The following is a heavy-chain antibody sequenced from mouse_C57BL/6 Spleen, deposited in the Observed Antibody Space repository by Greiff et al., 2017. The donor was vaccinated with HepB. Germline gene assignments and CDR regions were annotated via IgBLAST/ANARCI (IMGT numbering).Heavy chain of an antibody. CDR1: GYTFTSYW. Sequence: QVQLQQSGAELVMPGASVKLSCKASGYTFTSYWMHWVKQRPGQGLEWIGEIDPSDSYTNYNQKFKGKSTLTVDKSSSTAYMQLSSLTSEDSAVYYCAKGTAQATSYYAMDYWGQGTSVTVSS. CDR2: IDPSDSYT. J-gene: IGHJ4*01. D-gene: IGHD3-2*02. CDR3: AKGTAQATSYYAMDY. V-gene: IGHV1-69*01.